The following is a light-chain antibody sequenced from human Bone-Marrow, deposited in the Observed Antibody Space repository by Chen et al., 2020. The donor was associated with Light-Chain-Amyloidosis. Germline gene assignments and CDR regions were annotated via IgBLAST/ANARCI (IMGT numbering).Light chain of an antibody. V-gene: IGLV3-19*01. CDR2: GQN. J-gene: IGLJ3*02. CDR1: SLRPWF. Sequence: SSALTPDPAVSVALGQTVRSTCQGDSLRPWFASWYQPKPGQAPALVIYGQNRRPSGIPDRFSGSTSGNTASLIITGAQAEDEADYYCKSRESGAFAWVFGKGTKLTVL. CDR3: KSRESGAFAWV.